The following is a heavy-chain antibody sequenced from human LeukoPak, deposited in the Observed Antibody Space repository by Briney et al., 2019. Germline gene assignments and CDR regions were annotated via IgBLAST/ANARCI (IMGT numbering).Heavy chain of an antibody. J-gene: IGHJ4*02. CDR3: ARVITFGGVIVPFDY. V-gene: IGHV1-2*02. Sequence: ASVKVSCKASRYTFTGYYMHWVRQAPGQGLEWMGWINPNSGGTNYAQKFQGRVTMARDTSISTAYMELSRLRSDDTAMYYCARVITFGGVIVPFDYWGQGTLVTVSS. D-gene: IGHD3-16*02. CDR1: RYTFTGYY. CDR2: INPNSGGT.